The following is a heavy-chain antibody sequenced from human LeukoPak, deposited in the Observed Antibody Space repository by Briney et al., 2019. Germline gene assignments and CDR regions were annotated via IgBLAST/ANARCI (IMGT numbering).Heavy chain of an antibody. CDR2: IFSDGSS. Sequence: WGSQSLSCAASGFTVSSNYISWVRQAPGKGLEWVSVIFSDGSSSYTDSVKGRFSISIDISKNTLYLQMNSLRAEDTAMYYCARKTPSGGWNFDYWGQGTLVTVSS. CDR1: GFTVSSNY. J-gene: IGHJ4*01. CDR3: ARKTPSGGWNFDY. V-gene: IGHV3-53*01. D-gene: IGHD6-19*01.